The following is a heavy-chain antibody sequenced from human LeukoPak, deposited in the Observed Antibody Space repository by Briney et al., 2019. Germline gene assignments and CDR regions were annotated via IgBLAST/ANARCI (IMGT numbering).Heavy chain of an antibody. Sequence: GGSLRLSCAASGFTFSSYAMSWVRQAPGKGLEWVSAISGSGGSTYYADSVKGRFTISRDNSKNTLYLQMNSLRAEDTAVYYCAKSAAYYYDSSGYFDYWGQGTLVTVSS. CDR1: GFTFSSYA. CDR2: ISGSGGST. D-gene: IGHD3-22*01. J-gene: IGHJ4*02. CDR3: AKSAAYYYDSSGYFDY. V-gene: IGHV3-23*01.